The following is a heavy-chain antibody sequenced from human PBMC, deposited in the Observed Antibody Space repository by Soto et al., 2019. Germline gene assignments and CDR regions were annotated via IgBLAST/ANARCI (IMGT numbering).Heavy chain of an antibody. CDR2: ISGSGGST. D-gene: IGHD5-12*01. CDR3: AKDLVATVRSQHPV. Sequence: GGSLRLSCAASGFTFSSYAMSWVRQAPGKGLEWVSAISGSGGSTYYADSVKGRFTVSRDNSKNTLYLQMNSLRAEDTAVYYCAKDLVATVRSQHPVWGQGTLVTVSS. CDR1: GFTFSSYA. V-gene: IGHV3-23*01. J-gene: IGHJ4*02.